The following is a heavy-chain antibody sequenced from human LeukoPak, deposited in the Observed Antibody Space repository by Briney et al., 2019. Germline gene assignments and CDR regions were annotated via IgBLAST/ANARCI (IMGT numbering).Heavy chain of an antibody. Sequence: SGGSLRLSCAASGFTFSSYGMHWVREAPGKGLEWVEVISYDGNNKYYADSVKGRFTISRDNSKNTLSLQMNSLRAEDTAVYYCAITPSYFDYWGQGTLVTVSS. CDR3: AITPSYFDY. CDR2: ISYDGNNK. J-gene: IGHJ4*02. CDR1: GFTFSSYG. V-gene: IGHV3-30*03.